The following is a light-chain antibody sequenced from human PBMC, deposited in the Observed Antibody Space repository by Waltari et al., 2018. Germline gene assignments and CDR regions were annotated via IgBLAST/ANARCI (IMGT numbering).Light chain of an antibody. J-gene: IGLJ3*02. V-gene: IGLV2-11*01. CDR3: CSYAGSYTWV. Sequence: QSALTQPRSVSGSPGQSVTISCTGTSSDVGGYNYVSWYQQHPGKAPKLMIYDVSKRPSGVPGRFSGSKSGNTASLTISGLQAEDEADYYCCSYAGSYTWVFGGGTKLTDL. CDR2: DVS. CDR1: SSDVGGYNY.